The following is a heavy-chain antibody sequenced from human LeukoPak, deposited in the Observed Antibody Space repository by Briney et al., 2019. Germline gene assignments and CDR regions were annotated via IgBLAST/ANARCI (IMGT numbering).Heavy chain of an antibody. CDR2: IDGIGGAK. V-gene: IGHV3-20*04. CDR3: ARDPSSGWYLKGWFDP. D-gene: IGHD6-19*01. J-gene: IGHJ5*02. Sequence: GGSLRLSCAASGFTFENYAMSWVRQGPGKGLEWVSGIDGIGGAKAYADSVRGRFTISRDNAKNSLYLQMNSLRAEDTAVYYCARDPSSGWYLKGWFDPWGQGTLVTVSS. CDR1: GFTFENYA.